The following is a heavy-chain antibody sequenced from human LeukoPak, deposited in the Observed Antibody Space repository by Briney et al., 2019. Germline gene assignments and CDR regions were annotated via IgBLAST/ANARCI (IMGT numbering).Heavy chain of an antibody. J-gene: IGHJ4*02. D-gene: IGHD6-19*01. CDR3: ARAVAGTWGFDY. V-gene: IGHV3-33*01. CDR2: IWYDGSNK. CDR1: GFTFSSYG. Sequence: GGSLRLSCAASGFTFSSYGIHWVRQAPGKGLEWVAVIWYDGSNKYYADSVKGRFTISRDNSKNTLYLQMNSPRAEDTAVYYCARAVAGTWGFDYWGQGTLVTVSS.